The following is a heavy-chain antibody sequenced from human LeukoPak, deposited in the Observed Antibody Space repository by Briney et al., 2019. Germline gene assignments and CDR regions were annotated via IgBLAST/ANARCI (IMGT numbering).Heavy chain of an antibody. V-gene: IGHV1-2*02. CDR3: ARACSGGSCHYYYGMDV. Sequence: ASVKVTCKASGYTFTGYYMHWVRQAPGQGLEWMGWINPNSGGTNYAQKFQGRVTMTRDTSISTAYMELSRLRSDDTAVYYCARACSGGSCHYYYGMDVWGQGTTVTVSS. CDR1: GYTFTGYY. D-gene: IGHD2-15*01. J-gene: IGHJ6*02. CDR2: INPNSGGT.